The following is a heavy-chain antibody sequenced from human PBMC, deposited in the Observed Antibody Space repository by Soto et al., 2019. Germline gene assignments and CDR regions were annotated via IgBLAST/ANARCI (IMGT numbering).Heavy chain of an antibody. J-gene: IGHJ4*02. CDR3: ARDRIAAANTSHYFDY. V-gene: IGHV3-33*01. Sequence: QVQLVESGGGVVQPGRSLRLSCAASRFTFSSYGMHWVRQAPGKGLEWVAVIWSDGNNKYYADSVKGRFTISRDNSKNTLYLLMNSLRAEDTGVYYCARDRIAAANTSHYFDYWGQGTLVTVSS. D-gene: IGHD6-13*01. CDR2: IWSDGNNK. CDR1: RFTFSSYG.